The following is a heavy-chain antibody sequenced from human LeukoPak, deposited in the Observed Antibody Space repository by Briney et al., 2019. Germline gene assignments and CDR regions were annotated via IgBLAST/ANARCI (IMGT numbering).Heavy chain of an antibody. D-gene: IGHD5-18*01. CDR2: ISGSGGST. J-gene: IGHJ4*02. V-gene: IGHV3-23*01. Sequence: PGGSLRLSCAASGFTFSSYAMSWVRQAPGKGLEWVSAISGSGGSTYYADSVKGRFTISRDNSKNTLYLQMNSLRAEDTAVYYCARVEYSYGRKMYYFDYWGQGTLVTVSS. CDR1: GFTFSSYA. CDR3: ARVEYSYGRKMYYFDY.